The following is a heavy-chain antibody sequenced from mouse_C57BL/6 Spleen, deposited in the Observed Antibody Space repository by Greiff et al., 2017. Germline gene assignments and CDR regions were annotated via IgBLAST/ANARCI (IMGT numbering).Heavy chain of an antibody. CDR2: IDPANGNT. J-gene: IGHJ2*01. CDR3: ARESMAKAIFDY. V-gene: IGHV14-3*01. CDR1: GFNITNTY. D-gene: IGHD3-2*02. Sequence: EVKLQQPVAELVRPGASVKLSCTASGFNITNTYMHWVKQRPEQGLEWIGRIDPANGNTNYAQKFKGKATLTADTSSNTAYLQLSSLTSEDSAIYYCARESMAKAIFDYWGQGTTLTVSS.